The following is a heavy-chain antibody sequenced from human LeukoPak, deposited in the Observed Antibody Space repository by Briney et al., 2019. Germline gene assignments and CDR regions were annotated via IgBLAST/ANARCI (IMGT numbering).Heavy chain of an antibody. D-gene: IGHD3-22*01. J-gene: IGHJ4*02. CDR2: INPNSGGT. CDR1: GYTFTGYY. CDR3: ARLGGRSHYYDSSGY. Sequence: GASVKVSCRASGYTFTGYYMHWVRQAPGQGLEWMGWINPNSGGTNYAQKFQGRVTMTRDTSISTAYMELSRLRSDDTAVYYCARLGGRSHYYDSSGYWGQGTLVTVSS. V-gene: IGHV1-2*02.